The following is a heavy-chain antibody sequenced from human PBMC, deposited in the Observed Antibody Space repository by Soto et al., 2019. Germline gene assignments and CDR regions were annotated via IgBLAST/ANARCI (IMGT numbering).Heavy chain of an antibody. Sequence: SETLSLTCTVSGGSISSGDYYWSWIRQPPGKGLEWIGYIYYSGSTYYNPSLKSRVTISVDTSKNQFSLKLSSVTAADTAVYYCAGLVLATGDPLDYWGPGTPVTVSS. CDR3: AGLVLATGDPLDY. J-gene: IGHJ4*02. V-gene: IGHV4-30-4*01. D-gene: IGHD2-21*02. CDR1: GGSISSGDYY. CDR2: IYYSGST.